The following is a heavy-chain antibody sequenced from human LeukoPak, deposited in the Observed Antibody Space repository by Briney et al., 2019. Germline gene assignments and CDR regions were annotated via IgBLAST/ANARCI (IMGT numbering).Heavy chain of an antibody. CDR3: AKGGCSSTTCLVDY. CDR2: ISGSDVST. Sequence: GGSLSLSCAASGFTFSSYAMFWVRQAPGKGLEWVSAISGSDVSTYYADSVKGRFTISRDNSKSTLYLQMHSLRAEDTAIYYCAKGGCSSTTCLVDYWGQGTLVPVSS. D-gene: IGHD2-2*01. CDR1: GFTFSSYA. J-gene: IGHJ4*02. V-gene: IGHV3-23*01.